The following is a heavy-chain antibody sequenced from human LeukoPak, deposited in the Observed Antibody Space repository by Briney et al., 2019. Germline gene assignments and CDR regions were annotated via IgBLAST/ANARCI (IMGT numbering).Heavy chain of an antibody. J-gene: IGHJ4*01. CDR3: AREMGSSGYDY. Sequence: KFQGRVTITRDTSASTAYMGLSSLRSEDTAVYYCAREMGSSGYDYWGQGTLVTVSS. V-gene: IGHV1-3*01. D-gene: IGHD3-22*01.